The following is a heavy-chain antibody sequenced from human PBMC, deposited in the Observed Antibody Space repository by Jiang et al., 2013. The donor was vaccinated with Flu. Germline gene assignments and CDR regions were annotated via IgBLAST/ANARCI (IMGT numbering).Heavy chain of an antibody. D-gene: IGHD5/OR15-5a*01. CDR1: SAPSAIAVTT. Sequence: TLVPHLHCLWSAPSAIAVTTWGWIRTPPEGPEWIGSMSPSGITYYSPSLKSRVTMSVDTSKKQFSLRLSYVTAADTAIYYCTRDRDIVSRGGFDFWGQEPWSPSP. CDR2: MSPSGIT. CDR3: TRDRDIVSRGGFDF. J-gene: IGHJ4*01. V-gene: IGHV4-39*07.